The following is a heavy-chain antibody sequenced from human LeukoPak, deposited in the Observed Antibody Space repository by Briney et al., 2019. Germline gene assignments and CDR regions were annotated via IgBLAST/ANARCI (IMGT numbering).Heavy chain of an antibody. CDR3: ARGSPYGRNWFDP. V-gene: IGHV4-34*01. CDR2: INHSGST. Sequence: SETLSLTCAVYGGSFSGYYWSWIRQPPGKGLEWIGEINHSGSTNYNPSLKSRVTISVDTSKNQFSLKLSSVTAADTAVYYCARGSPYGRNWFDPWGQGTLVTVTS. J-gene: IGHJ5*02. D-gene: IGHD3-10*01. CDR1: GGSFSGYY.